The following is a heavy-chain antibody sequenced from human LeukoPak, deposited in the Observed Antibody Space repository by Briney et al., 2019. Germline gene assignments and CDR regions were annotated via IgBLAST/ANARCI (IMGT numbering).Heavy chain of an antibody. V-gene: IGHV4-59*08. CDR2: IYYSGST. Sequence: SSETLSLTCTVSGGSISSYYWSWLRHPPGKGLEWIGYIYYSGSTNYNPSLKSRVTISVDTSKNQFSLKLSSVTAADTAVYYCARQARIIAARSYYYGMDVWGQGTTVTVSS. J-gene: IGHJ6*02. CDR3: ARQARIIAARSYYYGMDV. CDR1: GGSISSYY. D-gene: IGHD6-6*01.